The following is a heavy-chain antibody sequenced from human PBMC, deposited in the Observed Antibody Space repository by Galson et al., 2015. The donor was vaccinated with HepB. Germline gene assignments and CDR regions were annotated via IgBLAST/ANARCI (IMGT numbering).Heavy chain of an antibody. CDR3: AKAIVATVGDYYYYGMDV. J-gene: IGHJ6*02. CDR1: GFTFSSYA. V-gene: IGHV3-23*01. CDR2: ISGSGGST. D-gene: IGHD5-12*01. Sequence: SLRLSCAASGFTFSSYAMSWVRQAPGKGLEWVSAISGSGGSTYYADSVKGRFTISRDNSKNTLYLQMNSLRAEDTAVYYCAKAIVATVGDYYYYGMDVWGQGTTVTVSS.